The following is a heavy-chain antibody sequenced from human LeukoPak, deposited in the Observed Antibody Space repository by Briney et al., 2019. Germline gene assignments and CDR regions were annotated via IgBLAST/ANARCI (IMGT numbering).Heavy chain of an antibody. Sequence: GGSLRLSCAASGFTFSSYEMNWVRQVPGKGLEWVSYISSSGSTIYYADSVKGRFTISRDNAKNSLYQQMNSLRAEDTAVYYCARGVYYYDSSGYSLFDYWGQGTLVTVSS. V-gene: IGHV3-48*03. J-gene: IGHJ4*02. CDR1: GFTFSSYE. D-gene: IGHD3-22*01. CDR2: ISSSGSTI. CDR3: ARGVYYYDSSGYSLFDY.